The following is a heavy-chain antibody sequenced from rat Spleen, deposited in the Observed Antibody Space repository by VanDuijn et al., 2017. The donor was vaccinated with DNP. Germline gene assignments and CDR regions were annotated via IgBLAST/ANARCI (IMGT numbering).Heavy chain of an antibody. J-gene: IGHJ3*01. Sequence: EVQLQESGPGLVKPSQSLSLTCSVTGYSITSNYWGWIRKFPGNKMEWMAYISYSGYTGYNPSLKSRIPITRDTSKNPFFLKLNSVTTEDTATYYCARTNFYDGDYYYVPFAYWGQGTLVTVSS. CDR3: ARTNFYDGDYYYVPFAY. CDR1: GYSITSNY. V-gene: IGHV3-1*01. D-gene: IGHD1-12*02. CDR2: ISYSGYT.